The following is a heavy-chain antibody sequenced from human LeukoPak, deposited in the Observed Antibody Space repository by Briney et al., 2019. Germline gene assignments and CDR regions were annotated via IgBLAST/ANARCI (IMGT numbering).Heavy chain of an antibody. J-gene: IGHJ4*02. CDR3: ASSCSGGSCYSRFDY. D-gene: IGHD2-15*01. Sequence: ASVKVSCKASGYTFTSYGISWVRQAPGQGLEWMGWIGAYNGNTNYAQKLQGRVTMTTDTSTSTAYMELRSLRSDDTAVYYCASSCSGGSCYSRFDYWGQGTLVTVSS. V-gene: IGHV1-18*01. CDR1: GYTFTSYG. CDR2: IGAYNGNT.